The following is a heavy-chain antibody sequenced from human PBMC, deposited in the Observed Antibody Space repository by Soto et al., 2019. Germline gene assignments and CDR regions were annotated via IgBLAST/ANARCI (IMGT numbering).Heavy chain of an antibody. CDR3: ESVIFGGDGLDH. V-gene: IGHV4-59*01. CDR1: AASFSKYY. D-gene: IGHD3-16*01. CDR2: VYFNGNN. Sequence: PSETLSLTCTVSAASFSKYYWTWIRQPPGKGLEWIGYVYFNGNNNYNPSLKRRVSISIDTSKNHTSLTLNSVTAADTAVYYCESVIFGGDGLDHWGQGTLVTVSS. J-gene: IGHJ4*02.